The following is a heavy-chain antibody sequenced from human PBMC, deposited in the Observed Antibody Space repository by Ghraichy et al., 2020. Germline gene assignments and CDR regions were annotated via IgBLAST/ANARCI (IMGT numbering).Heavy chain of an antibody. J-gene: IGHJ5*02. CDR1: GFTFSSYT. CDR3: ARDGYSSYNWFDP. Sequence: GESLNISCAASGFTFSSYTMNWVRQAPGKGLEWVSTISGSSSYIYYPESLKGRFTISRDNAKNSLYLQMNSLRAEDTAVYYCARDGYSSYNWFDPWGQGTRVTVSS. D-gene: IGHD6-13*01. V-gene: IGHV3-21*01. CDR2: ISGSSSYI.